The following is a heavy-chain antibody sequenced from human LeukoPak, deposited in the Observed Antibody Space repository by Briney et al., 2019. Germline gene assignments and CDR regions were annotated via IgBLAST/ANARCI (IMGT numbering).Heavy chain of an antibody. J-gene: IGHJ6*02. Sequence: GGSLRLSCAASGFTFSDYYMSWIRQAPGKGLEWVSYISSSGSTIYYADSVKGRFTISRDNAKNSLYLQMNSLRAEDTAVYYCARDDFTRVRGVIYYYYGMDVWGQGTTVTVSS. D-gene: IGHD3-10*01. CDR3: ARDDFTRVRGVIYYYYGMDV. CDR2: ISSSGSTI. V-gene: IGHV3-11*01. CDR1: GFTFSDYY.